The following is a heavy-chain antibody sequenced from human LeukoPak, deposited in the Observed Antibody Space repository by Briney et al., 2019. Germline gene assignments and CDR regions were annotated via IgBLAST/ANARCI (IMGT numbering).Heavy chain of an antibody. CDR2: INQDGSEK. Sequence: PGGSLRLSCEVSGFIFRSYWMYWVRQAPGRGLEWVANINQDGSEKYFVDSVKGRFTISRDNAKSSLYLQMNSLRAEDTAVYFCSRALEVWGKGTTVTVST. CDR1: GFIFRSYW. CDR3: SRALEV. V-gene: IGHV3-7*01. J-gene: IGHJ6*04.